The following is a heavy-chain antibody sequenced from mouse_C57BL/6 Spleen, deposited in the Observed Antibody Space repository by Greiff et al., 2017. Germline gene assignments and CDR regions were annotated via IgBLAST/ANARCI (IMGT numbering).Heavy chain of an antibody. J-gene: IGHJ4*01. CDR3: ARPGWGYYYAMDY. CDR2: ISSGSSTI. V-gene: IGHV5-17*01. CDR1: GFTFSDYG. Sequence: EVHLVESGGGLVKPGGSLKLSCAASGFTFSDYGMHWVRQAPEKGLEWVAYISSGSSTIYYADTVKGRFTISRDNAKNTLFLQMTSLRSEDTAMYYCARPGWGYYYAMDYWGQGTSVTVSS. D-gene: IGHD1-1*02.